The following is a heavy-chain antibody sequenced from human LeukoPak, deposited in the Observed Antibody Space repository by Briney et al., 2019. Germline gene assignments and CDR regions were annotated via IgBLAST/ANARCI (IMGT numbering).Heavy chain of an antibody. CDR2: INPSGGST. CDR3: AREAVLGGLDV. Sequence: ASVKVSCKASGYTFTNYQIHWVRQAPGQGLELMGIINPSGGSTGYAQKFQGRVTMTRDTSTGTVYMELSSLRSEDTAVYYCAREAVLGGLDVWGQGTTVTGFS. V-gene: IGHV1-46*01. J-gene: IGHJ6*02. D-gene: IGHD2-8*02. CDR1: GYTFTNYQ.